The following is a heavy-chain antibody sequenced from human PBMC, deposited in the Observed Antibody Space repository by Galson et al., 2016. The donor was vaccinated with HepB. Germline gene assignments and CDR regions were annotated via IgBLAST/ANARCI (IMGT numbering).Heavy chain of an antibody. CDR3: ARDRRARDAFDI. CDR2: IWYDGSNK. Sequence: SLGLSCAASGFTFSSYGMHWVRQAPGKGLEWVAVIWYDGSNKYYADSVKGRFTISRDNSRDTLWLQMNSLRAEDTAVYFCARDRRARDAFDIWGQGTMVTVSS. CDR1: GFTFSSYG. J-gene: IGHJ3*02. V-gene: IGHV3-33*01. D-gene: IGHD3-10*01.